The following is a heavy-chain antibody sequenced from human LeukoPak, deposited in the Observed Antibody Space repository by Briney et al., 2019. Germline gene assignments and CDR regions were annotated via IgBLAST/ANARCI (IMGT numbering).Heavy chain of an antibody. V-gene: IGHV3-30*18. D-gene: IGHD5-24*01. CDR2: ISYDGSNK. CDR3: AKLEFSGDGYDIDAFDI. CDR1: GFTFSSYG. Sequence: GGSLRLSCAASGFTFSSYGMHWVRQAPGKGLEWVAVISYDGSNKYYADSVKGRFTISRDNSKNTLYLQMNSLGAEDTAVYYCAKLEFSGDGYDIDAFDIWGQGTMVTVSS. J-gene: IGHJ3*02.